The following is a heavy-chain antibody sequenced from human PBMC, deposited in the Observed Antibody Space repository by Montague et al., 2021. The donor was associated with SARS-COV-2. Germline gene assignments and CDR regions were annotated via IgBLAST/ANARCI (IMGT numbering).Heavy chain of an antibody. V-gene: IGHV3-48*04. D-gene: IGHD6-6*01. CDR2: ISSSTNII. Sequence: SLRLSCAVSGFTFSSYSVNWVRQAPGKGLEWISYISSSTNIIYYPDSVKGRFTISRDNARNSLYLQMNSLRVDDTAVYYCAKDLVLRAARPDALDVWGQGTVVTVSS. J-gene: IGHJ3*01. CDR3: AKDLVLRAARPDALDV. CDR1: GFTFSSYS.